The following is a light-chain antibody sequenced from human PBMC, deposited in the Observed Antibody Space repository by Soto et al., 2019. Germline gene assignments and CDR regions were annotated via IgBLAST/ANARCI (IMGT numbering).Light chain of an antibody. V-gene: IGKV2-28*01. CDR2: LGS. J-gene: IGKJ4*01. CDR3: MQALETPLT. Sequence: DIVMTQSPLFLSVTPGEPASISCRSGQSLLHDNGFNFLNWYLQKPGQSPQLLISLGSSRASGVPDRFSGSASGRDFTLLISRVEAEDVGVFYCMQALETPLTFGGGTKVEIK. CDR1: QSLLHDNGFNF.